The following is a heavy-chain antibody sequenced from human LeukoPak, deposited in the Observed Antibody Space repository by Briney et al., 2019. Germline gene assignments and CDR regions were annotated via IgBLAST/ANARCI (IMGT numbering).Heavy chain of an antibody. CDR3: ARDVSPYGSGSYFDY. D-gene: IGHD3-10*01. CDR2: IWFDGSNK. J-gene: IGHJ4*02. V-gene: IGHV3-33*01. CDR1: GFTFSVYG. Sequence: GGSLRLSCAASGFTFSVYGMHWVRQAPGKGLEWVAVIWFDGSNKYYEDSVKGRFTISRDNSKNALYLQMNSLRADDTAVYYCARDVSPYGSGSYFDYWGQGTLVTVSS.